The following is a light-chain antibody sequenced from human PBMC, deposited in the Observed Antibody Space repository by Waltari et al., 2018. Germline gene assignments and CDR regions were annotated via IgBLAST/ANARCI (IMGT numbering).Light chain of an antibody. CDR1: QGINTD. CDR3: LQDHTYPLT. Sequence: AIQMTQSPSSLSASVGDRVTISCRASQGINTDLGWYQQKPGRAPKLLISGASTLQSGVPSRFSCSGSGTVFTLTINSLQPDDFTTYFCLQDHTYPLTFGQGTKVDI. V-gene: IGKV1-6*01. J-gene: IGKJ1*01. CDR2: GAS.